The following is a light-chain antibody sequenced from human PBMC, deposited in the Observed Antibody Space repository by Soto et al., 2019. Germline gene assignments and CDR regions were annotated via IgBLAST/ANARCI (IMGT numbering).Light chain of an antibody. J-gene: IGKJ1*01. CDR2: AAS. CDR1: QGISSY. V-gene: IGKV1-9*01. CDR3: HQRSNWPLT. Sequence: DIQLTQSPSFLSASVGARVPITCRASQGISSYLAWYQQQPGKAPQLLIYAASTLQSGVPSRFSGSGSGTEFTLTISSLEPEDFAVYYCHQRSNWPLTFGQGTKVDIK.